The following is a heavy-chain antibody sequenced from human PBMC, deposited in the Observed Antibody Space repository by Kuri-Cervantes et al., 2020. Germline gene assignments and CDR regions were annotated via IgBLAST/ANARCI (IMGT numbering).Heavy chain of an antibody. CDR1: GFTFISYS. Sequence: GGSLRPSCAASGFTFISYSMHWVRQAPGKGLEWVAVISYDGSNKYYENTVKGQFTISRDNSKNNLYLKVNSLRADDTAVDYFANQPPERRVIPDYYGMDVWGPGTTVTVSS. CDR3: ANQPPERRVIPDYYGMDV. V-gene: IGHV3-30*18. J-gene: IGHJ6*02. D-gene: IGHD2-21*01. CDR2: ISYDGSNK.